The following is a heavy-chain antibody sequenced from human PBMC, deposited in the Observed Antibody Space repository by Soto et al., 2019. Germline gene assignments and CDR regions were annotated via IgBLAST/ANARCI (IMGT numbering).Heavy chain of an antibody. J-gene: IGHJ6*02. V-gene: IGHV1-24*01. Sequence: GASVKVSCKVSGYTLTELSMHWVRQAPGKGLEWMGGFDPEDGETIYAQKFQGRVTMTEDTSTDTAYMELSSLRSEDTAVYYCATDLGSSSWYSTQYGMDVWGQGTTVTVSS. D-gene: IGHD6-13*01. CDR3: ATDLGSSSWYSTQYGMDV. CDR2: FDPEDGET. CDR1: GYTLTELS.